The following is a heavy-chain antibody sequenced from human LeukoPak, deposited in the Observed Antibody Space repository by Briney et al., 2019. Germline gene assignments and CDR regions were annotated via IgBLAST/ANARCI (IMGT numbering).Heavy chain of an antibody. V-gene: IGHV1-2*02. J-gene: IGHJ4*02. CDR1: GYTFTGYY. D-gene: IGHD3-3*01. CDR3: ARDRDDFWSGLDY. Sequence: ASVTVSCKASGYTFTGYYMHWVRQAPGQGLEWMGWINPNSGGTNYAQTFQGRVTMTRDTSISTAYMELSRLRSDDTAVYYCARDRDDFWSGLDYWGQGTLVTVSS. CDR2: INPNSGGT.